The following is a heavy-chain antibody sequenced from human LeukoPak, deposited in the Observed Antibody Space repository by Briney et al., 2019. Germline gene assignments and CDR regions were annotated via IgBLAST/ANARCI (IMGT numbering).Heavy chain of an antibody. D-gene: IGHD3-3*01. CDR2: IYYSGST. Sequence: SETLSLTCTVSGGSISSYYWSWIRQPPGKGLEWIGYIYYSGSTNYNPSLKSRVTISVDTSKNQFSLKLSSVTAADTAVYCCARAWSGYYGMDVWGQGTTVTVSS. CDR1: GGSISSYY. J-gene: IGHJ6*02. CDR3: ARAWSGYYGMDV. V-gene: IGHV4-59*01.